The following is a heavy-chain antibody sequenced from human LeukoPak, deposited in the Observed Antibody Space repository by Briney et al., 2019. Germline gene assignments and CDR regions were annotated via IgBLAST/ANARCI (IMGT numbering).Heavy chain of an antibody. J-gene: IGHJ3*02. CDR3: ARARGPYYYDSSGPDAFDI. Sequence: GASVKVSCKASGYTFTSYYMHWVRQAPGQGLEWMGIINPSGGSTSYAQKFQGRVTMTRDMSTSTVYMELSSLRSEDTAVYYCARARGPYYYDSSGPDAFDIWGQGTMVTVSS. CDR1: GYTFTSYY. D-gene: IGHD3-22*01. V-gene: IGHV1-46*01. CDR2: INPSGGST.